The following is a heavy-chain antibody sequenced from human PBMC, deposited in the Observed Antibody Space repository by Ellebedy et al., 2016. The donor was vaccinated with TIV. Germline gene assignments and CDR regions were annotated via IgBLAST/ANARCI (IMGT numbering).Heavy chain of an antibody. D-gene: IGHD3-10*01. J-gene: IGHJ4*02. CDR2: NYKGGDT. V-gene: IGHV4-31*03. CDR1: GASITSGGYY. Sequence: LRLSXSVSGASITSGGYYWSWTRQHPGKGLEWIGHNYKGGDTYYNPSLKSRVVISMDTSKNQFSLKVISVTAADTAVYYCARGDGSGSYYRWGQGTLVTVSS. CDR3: ARGDGSGSYYR.